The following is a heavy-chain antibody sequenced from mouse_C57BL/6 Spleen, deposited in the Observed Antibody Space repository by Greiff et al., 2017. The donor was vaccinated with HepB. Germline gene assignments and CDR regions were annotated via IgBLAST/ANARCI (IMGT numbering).Heavy chain of an antibody. CDR3: ARDEGDGYYGYFDV. Sequence: VQLQQSGPELVKPGASVKIPCKASGYTFTDYNMDWVKQSHGKSLEWIGDINPNNGGTIYNQKFKGKATLTVDKSSSTAYMELRSLTSEDTAVYYCARDEGDGYYGYFDVWGTGTTVTVSS. V-gene: IGHV1-18*01. CDR1: GYTFTDYN. CDR2: INPNNGGT. J-gene: IGHJ1*03. D-gene: IGHD2-3*01.